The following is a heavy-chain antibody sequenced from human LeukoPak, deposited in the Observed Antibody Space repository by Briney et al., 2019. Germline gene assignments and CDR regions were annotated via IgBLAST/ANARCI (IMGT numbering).Heavy chain of an antibody. D-gene: IGHD5-24*01. CDR1: GGSISSYY. Sequence: PSETLSLTCTVSGGSISSYYWSWIRQPPGKGLEWIGNIYYSGSTNYNPSLKSRVTISVDTSKNQFSLKLSSVTAADTAVYYCARVGDGYNLDYWGQGTLVTASS. CDR2: IYYSGST. J-gene: IGHJ4*02. V-gene: IGHV4-59*01. CDR3: ARVGDGYNLDY.